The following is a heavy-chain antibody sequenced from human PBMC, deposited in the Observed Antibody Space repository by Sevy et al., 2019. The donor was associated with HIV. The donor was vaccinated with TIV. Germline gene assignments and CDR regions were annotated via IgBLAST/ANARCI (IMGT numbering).Heavy chain of an antibody. J-gene: IGHJ6*02. D-gene: IGHD6-13*01. V-gene: IGHV3-7*01. CDR3: AREGAIAAAGKMDV. CDR1: GFTFSSYW. CDR2: IKQDGSEK. Sequence: GGSLRLSCAASGFTFSSYWMSWVRQAPGKGLEWVANIKQDGSEKYYVDSVKGRFTISRDNAKNSLYLQMNSLRAEDTAVYYCAREGAIAAAGKMDVWGQGPRVTVSS.